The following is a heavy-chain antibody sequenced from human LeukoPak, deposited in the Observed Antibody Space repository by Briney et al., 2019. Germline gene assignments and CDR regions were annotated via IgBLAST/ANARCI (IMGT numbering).Heavy chain of an antibody. J-gene: IGHJ5*02. V-gene: IGHV4-59*08. Sequence: SETLSLTCTVSGGSISSYYWSWIRQPPGKGLEWIGYIYYSGSTNYNPSLKSRVTISVDTSKNQFSLKLSSVTAADTAVYYCARLWRLSGTNWFDPWGQGTLVTVSS. CDR2: IYYSGST. D-gene: IGHD6-25*01. CDR1: GGSISSYY. CDR3: ARLWRLSGTNWFDP.